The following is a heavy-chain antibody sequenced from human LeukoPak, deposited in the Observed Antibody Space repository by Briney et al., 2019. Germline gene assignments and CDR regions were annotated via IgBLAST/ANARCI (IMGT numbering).Heavy chain of an antibody. CDR1: GGSFSDYY. CDR2: INHSGST. J-gene: IGHJ5*02. Sequence: PSETLSLTCAVYGGSFSDYYWSWIRQPPGKGLEWIGEINHSGSTNYNPSLKSRVTISVDTSKNQFSLKLSSVTAADTAMYYCARGRGLWFGVQRDNWFDPWGQGTLVTVSS. D-gene: IGHD3-10*01. V-gene: IGHV4-34*01. CDR3: ARGRGLWFGVQRDNWFDP.